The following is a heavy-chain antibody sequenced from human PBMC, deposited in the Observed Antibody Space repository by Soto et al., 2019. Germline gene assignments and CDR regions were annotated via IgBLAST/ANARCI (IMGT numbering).Heavy chain of an antibody. J-gene: IGHJ6*03. D-gene: IGHD3-3*01. CDR3: AKCPLESGYLHYYSMDV. V-gene: IGHV4-59*01. Sequence: SETLSLTCTVSDGSLSSYYGSWIRQPPGKGLEWIGHISHSGSTSYNPSLKSRVTVSLDTSQNQFSLKVRSVTAADTAVYYCAKCPLESGYLHYYSMDVWGKGTTVTVSS. CDR1: DGSLSSYY. CDR2: ISHSGST.